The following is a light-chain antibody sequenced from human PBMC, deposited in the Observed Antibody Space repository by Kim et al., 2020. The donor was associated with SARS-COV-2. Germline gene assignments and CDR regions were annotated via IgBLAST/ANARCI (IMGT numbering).Light chain of an antibody. J-gene: IGKJ4*01. CDR1: QSFSSTY. CDR2: GAS. CDR3: QQYGSPLLT. Sequence: LAPGERATLSCRASQSFSSTYLAWYQQKPGQAPRLLISGASSRATGIPDRFSGSGSGTDFTLTISRLEPEDFGVYYCQQYGSPLLTFGGGTKVDIK. V-gene: IGKV3-20*01.